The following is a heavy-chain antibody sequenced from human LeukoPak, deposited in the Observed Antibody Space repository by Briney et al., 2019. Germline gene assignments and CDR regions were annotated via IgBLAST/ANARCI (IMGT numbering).Heavy chain of an antibody. D-gene: IGHD3-22*01. CDR1: GFTFSSYA. J-gene: IGHJ4*02. V-gene: IGHV3-23*01. CDR3: AKDRGYYDSRALYYFDY. Sequence: GGSLRLSCAASGFTFSSYALSWVRQAPGKGLEWVSAISGSGGSTYYADSAKGRFTISRDNSKNTLYLQMNSLRAEDTAVYYCAKDRGYYDSRALYYFDYWGQGTLVTVSS. CDR2: ISGSGGST.